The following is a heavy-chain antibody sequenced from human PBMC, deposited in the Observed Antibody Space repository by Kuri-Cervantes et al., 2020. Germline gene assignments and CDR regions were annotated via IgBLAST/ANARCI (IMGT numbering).Heavy chain of an antibody. D-gene: IGHD6-13*01. Sequence: GESLKISCAASGITFSSYDMGWVRQAPGKGLVWVSRINSDGSSTSYADSVKGRFTISRDNAKNTLYLQMNSLRAEDTAVYYCARDNAVEMYSSSWYTFDYWGQGTLVTVSS. V-gene: IGHV3-74*01. CDR3: ARDNAVEMYSSSWYTFDY. CDR2: INSDGSST. CDR1: GITFSSYD. J-gene: IGHJ4*02.